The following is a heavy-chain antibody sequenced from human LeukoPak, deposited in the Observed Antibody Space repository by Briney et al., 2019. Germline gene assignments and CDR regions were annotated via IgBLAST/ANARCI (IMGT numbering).Heavy chain of an antibody. CDR1: GYTFTIYG. D-gene: IGHD3-10*01. J-gene: IGHJ3*02. V-gene: IGHV1-18*01. Sequence: ASVNVSCKPSGYTFTIYGISWVRQAPGQGLEWVGWISGFNGNAIYAQKFQGRVTMTTDTSTSTAYMELRSLRSDDTAVYYCARDFGLGFGSGDDAFDIWGQGTMVTVSS. CDR3: ARDFGLGFGSGDDAFDI. CDR2: ISGFNGNA.